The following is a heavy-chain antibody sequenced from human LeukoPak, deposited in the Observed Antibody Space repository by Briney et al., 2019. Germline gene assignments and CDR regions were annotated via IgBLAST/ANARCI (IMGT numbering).Heavy chain of an antibody. V-gene: IGHV4-59*08. CDR2: IYYSGST. J-gene: IGHJ1*01. Sequence: PSETLSLTCAVYGGSFSGYYWSWIRQPPGKGLEWIGYIYYSGSTNYNSSLKSRVTISVDTSKNQLSLKLSSVTAADTAVYYCARSYDSSAYSYFQDWGQGTPVTVSS. CDR3: ARSYDSSAYSYFQD. CDR1: GGSFSGYY. D-gene: IGHD3-22*01.